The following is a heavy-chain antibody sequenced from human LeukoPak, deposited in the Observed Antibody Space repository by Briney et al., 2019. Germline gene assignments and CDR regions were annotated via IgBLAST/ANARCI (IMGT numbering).Heavy chain of an antibody. Sequence: GGSLRLSCAASGFTFSSYGMSWVRQAPGKGLEWVSAISGSGGSTYYADSVKGRFTISRDNSKNTLYLQMNSLRAEDTAVYYCARGSDIVVVVAATGYYFDYWGQGTLVTVSS. CDR1: GFTFSSYG. CDR3: ARGSDIVVVVAATGYYFDY. V-gene: IGHV3-23*01. J-gene: IGHJ4*02. CDR2: ISGSGGST. D-gene: IGHD2-15*01.